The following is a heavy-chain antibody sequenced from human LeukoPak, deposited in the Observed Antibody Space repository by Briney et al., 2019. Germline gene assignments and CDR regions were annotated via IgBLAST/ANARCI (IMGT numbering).Heavy chain of an antibody. CDR2: ISWNSGSI. J-gene: IGHJ3*02. D-gene: IGHD1-26*01. V-gene: IGHV3-9*01. CDR3: ARVYLVGATAAFDI. Sequence: PGGSLRLSCAASGFTFDDFAMHWVRQAPGKGLEWVSGISWNSGSIGYADSVKGRFTISRDNAKNSLYLQMNSLRSEDTAVYYCARVYLVGATAAFDIWGQGTMVTVSS. CDR1: GFTFDDFA.